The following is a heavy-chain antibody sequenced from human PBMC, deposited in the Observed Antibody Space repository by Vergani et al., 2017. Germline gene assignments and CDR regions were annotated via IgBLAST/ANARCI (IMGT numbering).Heavy chain of an antibody. CDR3: ARGQYYYDGSGYYYYYYGMDV. CDR2: IIPILGIA. V-gene: IGHV1-69*02. D-gene: IGHD3-22*01. J-gene: IGHJ6*02. Sequence: QVQLVQSGAEVKKPGSSVKVSCKASGGTFSSYTISWVRQAPGQGLEWMGRIIPILGIANYAQKFQGRVTITADKSTSTAYMELSSLRSEDTAVYYCARGQYYYDGSGYYYYYYGMDVWGQGTTVTVSS. CDR1: GGTFSSYT.